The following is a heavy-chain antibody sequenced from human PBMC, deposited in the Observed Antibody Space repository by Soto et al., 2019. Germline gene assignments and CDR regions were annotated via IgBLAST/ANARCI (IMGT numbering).Heavy chain of an antibody. V-gene: IGHV4-31*03. CDR2: IYYSGST. CDR1: GGSISSGGYY. CDR3: ARATEVEWLSQTNWFDP. Sequence: SETLSLTCTVSGGSISSGGYYWSWIRQHPGKGLEWIGYIYYSGSTYYNPSLKSRVTISVDTSKNQFSLKLSSVTAADTAVYYCARATEVEWLSQTNWFDPWGQGTLVTVSS. D-gene: IGHD3-3*01. J-gene: IGHJ5*02.